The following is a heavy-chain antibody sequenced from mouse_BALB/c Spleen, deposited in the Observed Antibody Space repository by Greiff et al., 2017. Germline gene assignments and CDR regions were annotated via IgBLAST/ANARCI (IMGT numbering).Heavy chain of an antibody. D-gene: IGHD3-3*01. CDR3: ARVGQSYWYFDV. Sequence: EVKLMESGAELVKPGASVKLSCTASGFNIKDTYMHWVKQRPEQGLEWIGRIDPANGNTKYDPKFQGKATITADTSSNTAYLQLSSLTSEDTAVYYCARVGQSYWYFDVWGAGTTVTVSS. CDR1: GFNIKDTY. CDR2: IDPANGNT. J-gene: IGHJ1*01. V-gene: IGHV14-3*02.